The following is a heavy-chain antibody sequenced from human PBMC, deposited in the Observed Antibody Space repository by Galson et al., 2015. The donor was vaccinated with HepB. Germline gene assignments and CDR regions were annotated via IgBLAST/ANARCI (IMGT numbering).Heavy chain of an antibody. CDR1: GGTFSSYA. Sequence: KVSCKASGGTFSSYAISWVRQAPGQGLEWMGIIYPGDSDTRYSPSFQGQVTISADKSISTAYLQWSSLKASDTAMYYCARRGVRGGDYYGMDVWGQGTTVTVSS. CDR3: ARRGVRGGDYYGMDV. V-gene: IGHV5-51*01. CDR2: IYPGDSDT. J-gene: IGHJ6*02. D-gene: IGHD3-10*01.